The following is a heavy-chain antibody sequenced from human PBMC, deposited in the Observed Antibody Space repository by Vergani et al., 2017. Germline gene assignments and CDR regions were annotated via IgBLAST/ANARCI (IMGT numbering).Heavy chain of an antibody. CDR3: ARPSAPGDYDALDI. J-gene: IGHJ3*02. D-gene: IGHD4-17*01. Sequence: EVQLVESGGGLVQPGGSLRLSCAASGFMFSNYWMNWVRQAPGKGLEWVANIKQDGSEKYYVDSVRGRFTISRDNAKNSLYLQMNSLRAEDTAVYHWARPSAPGDYDALDIWGQGTMVTVSS. V-gene: IGHV3-7*01. CDR2: IKQDGSEK. CDR1: GFMFSNYW.